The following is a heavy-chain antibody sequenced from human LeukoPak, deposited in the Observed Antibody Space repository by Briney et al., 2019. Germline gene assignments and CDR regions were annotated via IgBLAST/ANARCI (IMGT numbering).Heavy chain of an antibody. D-gene: IGHD5-18*01. Sequence: SETLSLTCIVSGGSISSYYWSWIRQPPGKGLEWIRYIYYSGSTNYNPSLKSRVTISVDTSKNQFSLKLSSVTAADTAVYYCARGGYSYGSFDYWGQGTLVTVSS. J-gene: IGHJ4*02. CDR2: IYYSGST. CDR1: GGSISSYY. V-gene: IGHV4-59*01. CDR3: ARGGYSYGSFDY.